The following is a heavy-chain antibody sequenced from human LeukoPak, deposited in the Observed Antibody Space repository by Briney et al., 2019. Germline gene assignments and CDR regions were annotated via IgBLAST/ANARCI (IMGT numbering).Heavy chain of an antibody. J-gene: IGHJ4*02. CDR3: AKEQWLVFDY. CDR1: GFPFSSIG. Sequence: GGSLRLSCAASGFPFSSIGMHGVRQAPGKGLEWVAVISYDGTGKYYADSVKGRFTISRDNAKNTLYLQMNSLRADDTAVYFCAKEQWLVFDYWGQGTLVTVSS. CDR2: ISYDGTGK. V-gene: IGHV3-30*18. D-gene: IGHD6-19*01.